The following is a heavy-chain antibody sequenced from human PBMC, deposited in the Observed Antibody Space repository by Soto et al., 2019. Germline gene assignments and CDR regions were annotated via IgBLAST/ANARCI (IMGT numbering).Heavy chain of an antibody. CDR1: GNTFTSYD. D-gene: IGHD3-16*01. V-gene: IGHV1-8*01. Sequence: QVQLVQSGAEVKEPGASVKVSCKASGNTFTSYDISWVRQATGQGLEWMGWMSPNDGNTGYAQKFKGRVIMTRDTSISTAYIALIGLKSEVTAVYYCTREKPGTSYPCDYLGQGTLVTVSS. CDR2: MSPNDGNT. CDR3: TREKPGTSYPCDY. J-gene: IGHJ4*02.